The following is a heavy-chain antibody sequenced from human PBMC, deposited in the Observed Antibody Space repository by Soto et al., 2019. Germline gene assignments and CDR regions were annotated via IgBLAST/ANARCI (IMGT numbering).Heavy chain of an antibody. CDR3: ARDNGGAYDPVE. Sequence: PSETLSLTCTVSGVSISSGDYYWSWIRQPPGKGLEWIGYIYYSGSTYYNPSLKSRVTLSVETSKNQFSLKLSSVTAADTAVYYCARDNGGAYDPVEWGQGTLVTVST. D-gene: IGHD3-22*01. CDR2: IYYSGST. J-gene: IGHJ1*01. CDR1: GVSISSGDYY. V-gene: IGHV4-30-4*01.